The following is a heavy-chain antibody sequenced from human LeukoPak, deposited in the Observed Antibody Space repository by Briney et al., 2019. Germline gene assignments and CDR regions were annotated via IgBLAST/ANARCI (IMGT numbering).Heavy chain of an antibody. CDR3: ARQKCTSTSCLTKNAFDI. CDR1: GSISGYY. CDR2: IYTSGST. Sequence: SETLSLTCTVSGSISGYYWSWIRQPPGKGLEWIGYIYTSGSTNYNPSLESRVTISVGTSKNQFSLDLSSVTAADTAVYYCARQKCTSTSCLTKNAFDIWGQGTMVTVSS. J-gene: IGHJ3*02. D-gene: IGHD2-2*01. V-gene: IGHV4-4*09.